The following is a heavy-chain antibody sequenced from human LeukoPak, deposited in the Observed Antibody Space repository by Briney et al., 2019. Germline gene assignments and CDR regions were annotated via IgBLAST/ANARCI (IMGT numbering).Heavy chain of an antibody. V-gene: IGHV1-2*06. J-gene: IGHJ3*02. CDR1: GYTFTGYY. D-gene: IGHD4-23*01. Sequence: ASVKVSCKASGYTFTGYYIHWVRQAPGQGLEWMGRINPNSGGTNYAQKFQGRVTMTRDTSISTAYMELSRLRSDDTAVYYCARALDYGGNPLNAFDIWGQGTMVTVSS. CDR2: INPNSGGT. CDR3: ARALDYGGNPLNAFDI.